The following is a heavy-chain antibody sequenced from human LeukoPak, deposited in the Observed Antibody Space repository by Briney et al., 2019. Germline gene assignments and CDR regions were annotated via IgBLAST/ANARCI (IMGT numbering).Heavy chain of an antibody. CDR1: GYTFTSYD. CDR3: ARRLGYCSDGSCYSLNY. V-gene: IGHV1-8*01. D-gene: IGHD2-15*01. CDR2: MNPNSGNT. J-gene: IGHJ4*02. Sequence: GASVTVSFTASGYTFTSYDINWVRQASGQGLEWMGWMNPNSGNTGYAQKFQGRVAMTRNTSISSAYMELSSLRSDDTAIYYCARRLGYCSDGSCYSLNYWGQGTLVTVSS.